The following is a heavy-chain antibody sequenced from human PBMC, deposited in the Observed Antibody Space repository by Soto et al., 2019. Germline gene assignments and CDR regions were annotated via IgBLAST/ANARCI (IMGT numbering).Heavy chain of an antibody. D-gene: IGHD1-1*01. Sequence: QVHLVQSGAEVKKPGASVKVSCKASGYTFTSYGITWVRQAPGQGLEWMGWISAHNGNTDYAQKLQGRVIVTRDTSPSTAYMELRSLISDDTAVYYCARGRYGDYWGRGALVTVSS. CDR2: ISAHNGNT. CDR3: ARGRYGDY. V-gene: IGHV1-18*01. J-gene: IGHJ4*02. CDR1: GYTFTSYG.